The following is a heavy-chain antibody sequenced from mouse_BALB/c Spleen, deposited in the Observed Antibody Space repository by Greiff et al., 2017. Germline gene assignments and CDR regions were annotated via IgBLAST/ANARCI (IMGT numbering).Heavy chain of an antibody. Sequence: QVQLQQSGPGLVQPSQSLSITCTVSGFSLTSYGVHWVRQSPGKGLEWLGVIWSGGSTDYNAAFISRLSISKDNSKSQVFFKMNSLQANDTAIYYCARIYGSSGFDYWGQGNTLTVAS. J-gene: IGHJ2*01. D-gene: IGHD1-1*01. CDR1: GFSLTSYG. CDR3: ARIYGSSGFDY. CDR2: IWSGGST. V-gene: IGHV2-2*02.